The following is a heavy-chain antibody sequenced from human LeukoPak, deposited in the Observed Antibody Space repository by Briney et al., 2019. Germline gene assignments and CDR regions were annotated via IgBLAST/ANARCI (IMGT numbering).Heavy chain of an antibody. V-gene: IGHV3-21*01. CDR1: GFTFSSYS. Sequence: GGSLRLSCAASGFTFSSYSMNWVRQAPGKGLEWVSSISSSSSYIYYADSVKGRFTISRDNAKNSLYLRMNSLRAEDTAVYYCASFIVGATNGAFDIWGQGTMVTVSS. CDR3: ASFIVGATNGAFDI. D-gene: IGHD1-26*01. J-gene: IGHJ3*02. CDR2: ISSSSSYI.